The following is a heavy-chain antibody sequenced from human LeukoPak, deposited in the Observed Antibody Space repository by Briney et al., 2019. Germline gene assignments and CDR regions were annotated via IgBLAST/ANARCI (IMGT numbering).Heavy chain of an antibody. CDR1: GFTFSSYS. D-gene: IGHD3-22*01. CDR3: AKDSSGYSDYFDY. Sequence: PGGSLRLSCAASGFTFSSYSMNWVRQAPGKGLEWVSYISSSSSTIYYADSVEGRFTISRDNSKNTLYLQMNSLRPEDTAVYYCAKDSSGYSDYFDYWGQGTLVTVSS. V-gene: IGHV3-48*01. CDR2: ISSSSSTI. J-gene: IGHJ4*02.